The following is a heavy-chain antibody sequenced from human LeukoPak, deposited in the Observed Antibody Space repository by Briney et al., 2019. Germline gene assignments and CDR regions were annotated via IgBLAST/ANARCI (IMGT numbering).Heavy chain of an antibody. D-gene: IGHD6-13*01. CDR3: AKDQYSSSWYFDY. J-gene: IGHJ4*02. CDR2: IRYDGINK. CDR1: GFTFSNYG. Sequence: GGSLRLSCAASGFTFSNYGMHWVRQAPGKGLEWVAFIRYDGINKYYADSVKGRFTISRDNPKNTLYLQMNSLRAEDTAVYYCAKDQYSSSWYFDYWGQGTLVTVSS. V-gene: IGHV3-30*02.